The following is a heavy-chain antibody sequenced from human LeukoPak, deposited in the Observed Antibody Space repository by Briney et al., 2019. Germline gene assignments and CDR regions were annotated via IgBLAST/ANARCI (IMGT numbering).Heavy chain of an antibody. CDR1: GGSISSYY. CDR2: IYYSGST. J-gene: IGHJ4*02. Sequence: SETLSLTCTVSGGSISSYYWTWLRQPPGKGLEWIGYIYYSGSTNYNTSLKSRVTISVDTSKNQFSLKLSSVTAAHTAVYYCATGSEYYYDSSGYPTFDTWGQGTLVTVSS. V-gene: IGHV4-59*01. D-gene: IGHD3-22*01. CDR3: ATGSEYYYDSSGYPTFDT.